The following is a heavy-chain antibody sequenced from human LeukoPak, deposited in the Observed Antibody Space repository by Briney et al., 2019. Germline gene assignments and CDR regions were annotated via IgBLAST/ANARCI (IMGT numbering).Heavy chain of an antibody. D-gene: IGHD2-2*01. J-gene: IGHJ4*02. CDR2: FDPEDGET. CDR1: GYTLTELS. Sequence: GASVKVSCKVSGYTLTELSMHWVRQAPGKGLGWMGGFDPEDGETIYAQKFQGRVTMTEDTSTDTAYMELSSLRSEDTAVYYCATNYPHCSSTSCTAFDYWGQGTLVTVSS. V-gene: IGHV1-24*01. CDR3: ATNYPHCSSTSCTAFDY.